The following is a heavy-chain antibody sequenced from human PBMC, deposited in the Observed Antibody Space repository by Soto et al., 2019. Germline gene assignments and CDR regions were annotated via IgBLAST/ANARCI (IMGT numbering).Heavy chain of an antibody. CDR2: ISYDGSNK. J-gene: IGHJ4*02. D-gene: IGHD1-20*01. CDR1: GFTFSSYG. Sequence: GGSLRLSCAASGFTFSSYGMHWVRQAPGKGLEWVAVISYDGSNKYYADSVKGRFTISRDNSKNTLYLQMNSLRAEDTAVYYCAKPSRGGYNWNYFDYWGQGTMGTVSS. CDR3: AKPSRGGYNWNYFDY. V-gene: IGHV3-30*18.